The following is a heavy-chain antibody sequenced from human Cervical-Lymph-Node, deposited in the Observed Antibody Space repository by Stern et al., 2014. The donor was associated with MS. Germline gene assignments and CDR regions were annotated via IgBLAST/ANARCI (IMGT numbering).Heavy chain of an antibody. J-gene: IGHJ4*02. D-gene: IGHD3-3*01. CDR3: ARGFESYYDFWSGAYYFDY. Sequence: QVQLQQWGAGLLKPSETLSLTCAVYGGSFSGYYWSWIRQPPGKGLEWIGEITHSGSTNYNPSLKSRVTISVDTSKNQFSLKLSSVTAADTAVYYCARGFESYYDFWSGAYYFDYWGQGTLVTVSS. V-gene: IGHV4-34*01. CDR1: GGSFSGYY. CDR2: ITHSGST.